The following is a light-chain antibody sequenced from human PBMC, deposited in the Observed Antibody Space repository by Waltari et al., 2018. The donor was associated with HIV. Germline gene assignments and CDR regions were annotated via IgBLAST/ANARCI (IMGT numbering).Light chain of an antibody. CDR2: GSS. J-gene: IGKJ4*01. Sequence: EIVLTQSPGTLSLSSGERATLSCRASQSVSSSYLALYQQKPGQAPRRLIDGSSSRATGIPDRFSGSGSGTDFTLTISRLEPEDFAVYYCQQYGSSPLTFGGGTKVEIK. V-gene: IGKV3-20*01. CDR3: QQYGSSPLT. CDR1: QSVSSSY.